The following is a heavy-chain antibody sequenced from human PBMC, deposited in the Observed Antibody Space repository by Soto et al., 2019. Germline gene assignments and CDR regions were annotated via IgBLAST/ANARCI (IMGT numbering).Heavy chain of an antibody. J-gene: IGHJ4*02. CDR3: AGGFGSGHYDY. Sequence: QVQLQQSGPGLVKPSGTLSLTCDVSGVSISSSSWWSWVRQPPGKGLEWVGEIYHSGSTNYNPSLKSRVTISVDKSKNQFSLRLTSVTAADTAVYCCAGGFGSGHYDYWGQGSLVTVSS. D-gene: IGHD3-10*01. CDR2: IYHSGST. CDR1: GVSISSSSW. V-gene: IGHV4-4*01.